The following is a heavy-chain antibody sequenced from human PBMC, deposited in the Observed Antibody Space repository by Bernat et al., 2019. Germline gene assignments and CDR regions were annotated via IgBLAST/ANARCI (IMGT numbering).Heavy chain of an antibody. J-gene: IGHJ4*02. CDR2: IYSGGST. Sequence: EVQLLETGGGLIQPGGSLRLSCAASGFTVSSNYMSWVRQAPGKGLEWVSVIYSGGSTYYADSVKGRFTISRDNSKNTLYLQMNSLRAEDTAVYYCASPGYCSGGSCSPGYWGQGTLVTVSS. D-gene: IGHD2-15*01. V-gene: IGHV3-53*02. CDR1: GFTVSSNY. CDR3: ASPGYCSGGSCSPGY.